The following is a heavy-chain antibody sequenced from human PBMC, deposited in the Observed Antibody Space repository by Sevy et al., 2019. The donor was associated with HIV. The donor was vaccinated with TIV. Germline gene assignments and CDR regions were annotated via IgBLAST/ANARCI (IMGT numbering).Heavy chain of an antibody. J-gene: IGHJ4*02. CDR2: IRHGGYT. CDR3: VGPKLTYTNGWHCFDY. D-gene: IGHD2-8*01. CDR1: GASITNTAYY. V-gene: IGHV4-39*01. Sequence: SETLSLTCIVSGASITNTAYYWGWIRQSPGKGLEWIASIRHGGYTFYNPSLKSRVTISADTSSNQFSLKLTSVSAADTSIYYCVGPKLTYTNGWHCFDYWGQGTVVTVSS.